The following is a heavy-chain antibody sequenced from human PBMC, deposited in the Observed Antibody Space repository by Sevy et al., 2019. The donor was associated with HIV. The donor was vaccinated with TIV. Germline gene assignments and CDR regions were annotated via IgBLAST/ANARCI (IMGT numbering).Heavy chain of an antibody. J-gene: IGHJ4*02. CDR3: ARVYYYDYSGPGY. CDR1: GYTFTSYY. D-gene: IGHD3-22*01. Sequence: ASVKVSCKASGYTFTSYYIHWVRQAPGQGLEWMGIINPSGDSTSYAQKFQGRVTMTRDTSTSTVYMELSSLISEDTAVYYCARVYYYDYSGPGYWGQGTLVTVSS. CDR2: INPSGDST. V-gene: IGHV1-46*01.